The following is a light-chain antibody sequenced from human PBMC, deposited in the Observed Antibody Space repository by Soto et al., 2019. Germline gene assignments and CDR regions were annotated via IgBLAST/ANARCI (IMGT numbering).Light chain of an antibody. J-gene: IGLJ2*01. CDR3: QVWDSSSDSMV. CDR1: NIGSKS. V-gene: IGLV3-21*04. CDR2: YDS. Sequence: SYELTQPPSVSVAPGKTARITCGGNNIGSKSVHWYQQKPGQAPVLVIYYDSDRPSGIPERFSGSNSGNTATLTISRVEAGDEADYYCQVWDSSSDSMVFGGGTKVTVL.